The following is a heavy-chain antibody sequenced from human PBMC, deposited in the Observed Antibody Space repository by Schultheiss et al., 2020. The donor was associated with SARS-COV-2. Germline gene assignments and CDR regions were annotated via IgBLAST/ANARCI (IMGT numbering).Heavy chain of an antibody. CDR2: IYYSGST. D-gene: IGHD3-10*01. CDR1: GGSISSSSYY. CDR3: ARGVHGSGIGRDLDY. V-gene: IGHV4-61*05. Sequence: SQTLSLTCTVSGGSISSSSYYWGWIRQPPGKGLEWIGYIYYSGSTNYNPSLKSRVTISVDTSKNQFSLKLSSVTAADTAVYYCARGVHGSGIGRDLDYWGQGTLVTVSS. J-gene: IGHJ4*02.